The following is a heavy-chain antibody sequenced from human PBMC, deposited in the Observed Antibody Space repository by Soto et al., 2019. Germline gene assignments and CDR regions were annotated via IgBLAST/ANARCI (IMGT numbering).Heavy chain of an antibody. J-gene: IGHJ6*02. D-gene: IGHD2-21*01. CDR3: IYRRASWDYHGFDV. CDR1: GFSLTTGGVG. CDR2: IYWNDDR. V-gene: IGHV2-5*01. Sequence: SGPKLVNPTKTLTLTCTFSGFSLTTGGVGVGWIRLPPGRSLEWLAVIYWNDDRRRSPSLENRLTVTKDTYKNQVVLTMTNMDPGDTATYYCIYRRASWDYHGFDVWGQGTPVTVSS.